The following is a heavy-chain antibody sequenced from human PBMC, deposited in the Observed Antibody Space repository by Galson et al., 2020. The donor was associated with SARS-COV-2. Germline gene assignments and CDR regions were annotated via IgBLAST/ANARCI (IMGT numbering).Heavy chain of an antibody. J-gene: IGHJ4*02. CDR2: ISYDGSNK. Sequence: GESLKISCAASGFTFSSYGMHWVRQAPGKGLEWVAVISYDGSNKYYADSVKGRFTISRDNSKNTLYLQMNSLRAEDTTVYYCAKGVGEVEDSSGWSPVPYDYWGQGTLVTVSS. CDR3: AKGVGEVEDSSGWSPVPYDY. D-gene: IGHD6-19*01. CDR1: GFTFSSYG. V-gene: IGHV3-30*18.